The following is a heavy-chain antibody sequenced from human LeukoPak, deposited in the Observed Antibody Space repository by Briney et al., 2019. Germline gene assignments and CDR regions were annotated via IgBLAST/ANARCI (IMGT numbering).Heavy chain of an antibody. CDR2: INPNSGGT. Sequence: ASVKVSCKASGYTFTGYYMHWVRQAPGQGLEWKGWINPNSGGTNYAQKFQGRVTMTRDTSISTAYMELSRLRSDDTAVYYCAREDFRILTHYYYGMDVWGQGTTVTVSS. D-gene: IGHD3/OR15-3a*01. V-gene: IGHV1-2*02. CDR1: GYTFTGYY. CDR3: AREDFRILTHYYYGMDV. J-gene: IGHJ6*02.